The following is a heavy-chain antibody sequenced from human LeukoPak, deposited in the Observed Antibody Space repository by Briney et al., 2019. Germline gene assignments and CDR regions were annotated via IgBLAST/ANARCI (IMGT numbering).Heavy chain of an antibody. CDR1: GYTFTGYY. D-gene: IGHD6-13*01. CDR2: INPNSGGT. CDR3: ARVFGRSSWSYFDY. Sequence: ASVTVSCKASGYTFTGYYMHWVRQAPGQGLEWMGWINPNSGGTNYAQKFQGRVTMTRDTSISTAYMELSRLRSDDTAVYYCARVFGRSSWSYFDYWGQGTLVTVSS. J-gene: IGHJ4*02. V-gene: IGHV1-2*02.